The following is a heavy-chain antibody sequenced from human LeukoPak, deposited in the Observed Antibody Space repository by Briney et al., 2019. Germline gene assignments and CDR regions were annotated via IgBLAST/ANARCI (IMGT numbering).Heavy chain of an antibody. J-gene: IGHJ4*02. CDR1: GGSISSGGYS. Sequence: SQTLSLTCAVSGGSISSGGYSWSWVRQPPGKGLEWIGYIYHSGSTYYNPSLKSRVTISVDRSKNQFSLKLSSLTAADTAVYYCASSIAAADLRYWGQGTLVTVSS. V-gene: IGHV4-30-2*01. D-gene: IGHD6-13*01. CDR3: ASSIAAADLRY. CDR2: IYHSGST.